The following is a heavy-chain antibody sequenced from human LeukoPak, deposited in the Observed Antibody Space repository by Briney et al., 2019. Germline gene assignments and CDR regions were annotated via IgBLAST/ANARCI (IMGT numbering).Heavy chain of an antibody. CDR3: ARLHPDTSLTPYYYYIYV. D-gene: IGHD5-18*01. V-gene: IGHV4-59*08. Sequence: PSETLSLTCTVSGGSISGHCWSWIRQPPGKGLEWIVYIYYSGSTNYNPSLKSRATISVDTSMNQFSLMLSSVTAADTAVYYCARLHPDTSLTPYYYYIYVWGKGTTVTVSS. CDR2: IYYSGST. CDR1: GGSISGHC. J-gene: IGHJ6*03.